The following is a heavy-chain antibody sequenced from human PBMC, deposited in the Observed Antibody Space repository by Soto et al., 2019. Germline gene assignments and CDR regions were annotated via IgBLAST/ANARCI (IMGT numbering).Heavy chain of an antibody. CDR3: ARGFSTSWETYYYYYGMDV. CDR2: ISLYNGDT. Sequence: QVQLVQSGAEVKEPGASVKVSCKASGYTFTSYGISWVRQAPGQGLEWMGWISLYNGDTKYAQNLQRRVTMTTETSTSTAYMELRSLRSDDTAVYYCARGFSTSWETYYYYYGMDVWGQGTTVTVSS. CDR1: GYTFTSYG. J-gene: IGHJ6*02. V-gene: IGHV1-18*01. D-gene: IGHD6-13*01.